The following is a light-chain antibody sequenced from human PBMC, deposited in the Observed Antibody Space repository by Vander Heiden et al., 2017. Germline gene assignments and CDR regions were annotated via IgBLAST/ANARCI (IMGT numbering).Light chain of an antibody. CDR1: SSNIGSNY. V-gene: IGLV1-44*01. J-gene: IGLJ3*02. Sequence: QSVLTQPPSASGTPGQRVTLSCSGRSSNIGSNYVYWYQQLPGTAPKLLIYTNKQRPSGVPDRFSGSKSGTAASLAISGLQSEDEADYYCAAWDDSLNEWVFGGGTKLTVL. CDR2: TNK. CDR3: AAWDDSLNEWV.